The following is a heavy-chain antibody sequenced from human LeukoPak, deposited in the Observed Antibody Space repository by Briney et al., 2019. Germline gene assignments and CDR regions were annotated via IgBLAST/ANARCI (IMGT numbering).Heavy chain of an antibody. CDR2: MNPNSGNT. J-gene: IGHJ4*02. D-gene: IGHD3-22*01. CDR1: GYTFTSYD. V-gene: IGHV1-8*01. Sequence: GASVKVSCKASGYTFTSYDINWVRQATGHGLEWMGWMNPNSGNTGYAQKFQGRVTMTRNTSISTAYMELRSLRSDDTAVYYCATEIDENYYDSSALDYWGQGTLVTVSS. CDR3: ATEIDENYYDSSALDY.